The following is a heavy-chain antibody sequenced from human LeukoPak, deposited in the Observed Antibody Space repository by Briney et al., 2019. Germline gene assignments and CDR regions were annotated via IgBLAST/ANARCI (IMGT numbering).Heavy chain of an antibody. Sequence: SETLSLTCAVYGGSFNGYYWSWIREPPGKGLEWIGYIYYSGSTNYNPSLKSRVTISVDTSKNQFSLKLSSVTAADTAVYYCARALKATMVRGVTLWFDPWGQGTLVTVSS. V-gene: IGHV4-59*01. CDR2: IYYSGST. CDR1: GGSFNGYY. CDR3: ARALKATMVRGVTLWFDP. J-gene: IGHJ5*02. D-gene: IGHD3-10*01.